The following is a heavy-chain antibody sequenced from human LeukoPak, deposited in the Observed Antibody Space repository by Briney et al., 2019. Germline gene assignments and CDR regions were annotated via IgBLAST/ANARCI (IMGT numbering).Heavy chain of an antibody. V-gene: IGHV1-2*02. CDR3: GRDFRDSLDY. J-gene: IGHJ4*02. CDR2: INPDSGGT. Sequence: GASVKVSCKASGYTFTGYYMHWVRQAPGQGLEWMGWINPDSGGTNFAQKFQGRVTMTRDTSISIAYMGLSRLRSDDTAVYYCGRDFRDSLDYWGQGTLVTVSS. CDR1: GYTFTGYY.